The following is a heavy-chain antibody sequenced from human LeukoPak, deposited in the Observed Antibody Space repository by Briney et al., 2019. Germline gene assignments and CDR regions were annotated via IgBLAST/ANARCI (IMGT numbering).Heavy chain of an antibody. CDR3: ARDPALYCSGGSCSDKYNWFDP. CDR1: GGTFSSYA. D-gene: IGHD2-15*01. CDR2: IIPIFGTA. J-gene: IGHJ5*02. Sequence: SVKVSCKASGGTFSSYAISWVRQAPGQGLEWMGGIIPIFGTANYAQKFQGRVTITADESTSTAYMELSSLRSEDTAVYYCARDPALYCSGGSCSDKYNWFDPWGQGTLVTVSS. V-gene: IGHV1-69*13.